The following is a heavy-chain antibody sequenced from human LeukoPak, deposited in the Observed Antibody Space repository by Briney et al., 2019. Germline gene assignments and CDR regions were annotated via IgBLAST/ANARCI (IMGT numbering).Heavy chain of an antibody. D-gene: IGHD3-22*01. CDR2: INPNSGST. Sequence: ASVKVSCKASGYTFTGYYMHWLRQAPGQGLEWMGWINPNSGSTNYAQKFQGRVTMTRDTSISTAYMELSRLRSDDTAVYYCARAGIWDYSDSSGYHNGAFDIWGQGAMVTVSS. V-gene: IGHV1-2*02. J-gene: IGHJ3*02. CDR3: ARAGIWDYSDSSGYHNGAFDI. CDR1: GYTFTGYY.